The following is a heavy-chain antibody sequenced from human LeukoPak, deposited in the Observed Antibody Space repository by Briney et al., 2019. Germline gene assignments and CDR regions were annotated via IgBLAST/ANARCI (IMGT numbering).Heavy chain of an antibody. D-gene: IGHD4-17*01. Sequence: GGSLRLSCAASGFTYSNYWMSWVGQAPGKGLEWVANIKQDGNEEYYVDSVKGRFTISRDNAKNSLYLQMNSLRAEDTAVYYCAREPDYGDHLYFDLWGRGTLVSVSS. J-gene: IGHJ2*01. CDR1: GFTYSNYW. CDR3: AREPDYGDHLYFDL. V-gene: IGHV3-7*03. CDR2: IKQDGNEE.